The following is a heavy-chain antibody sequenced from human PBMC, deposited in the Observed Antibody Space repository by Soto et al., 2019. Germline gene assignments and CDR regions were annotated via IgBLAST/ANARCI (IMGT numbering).Heavy chain of an antibody. V-gene: IGHV1-18*04. J-gene: IGHJ6*02. D-gene: IGHD1-26*01. CDR2: IGAYNGNT. CDR3: AREATGELLGYYYYGMDV. Sequence: ASVKLSCRASGYTFTSYGISWVRQAPGQGLEWMGWIGAYNGNTNYAQKLQGRVTMTTDTSTSTAYMELRSLRSDDTAVYYCAREATGELLGYYYYGMDVWGQGTTVTVSS. CDR1: GYTFTSYG.